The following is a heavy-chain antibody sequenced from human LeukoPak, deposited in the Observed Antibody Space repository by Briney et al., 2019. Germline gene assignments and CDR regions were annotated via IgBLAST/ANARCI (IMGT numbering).Heavy chain of an antibody. CDR1: GYSFTNYW. V-gene: IGHV5-51*01. D-gene: IGHD4-11*01. Sequence: GESLKISCKGSGYSFTNYWIGWVRQMPGKGLEWMGIIYPGDSDTRYSPSFQGQVTISADKSINTAYLQWGSPKASDTAIYYCARRSVPEKTSPSTFDIWGQGTMVTVSS. CDR3: ARRSVPEKTSPSTFDI. CDR2: IYPGDSDT. J-gene: IGHJ3*02.